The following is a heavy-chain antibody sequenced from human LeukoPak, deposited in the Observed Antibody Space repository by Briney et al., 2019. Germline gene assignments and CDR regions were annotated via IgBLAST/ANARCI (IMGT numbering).Heavy chain of an antibody. Sequence: SETLSLTCAVYGGSFSGYYWSWIRQPPGKGLEWIGEINHSGSTNYNPSLKSRVTISVDTSKNQFSLKLSSVTAADTAVYYCASISVIGIAAAGNNYRGQGTLVTVSS. CDR1: GGSFSGYY. D-gene: IGHD6-13*01. J-gene: IGHJ4*02. CDR3: ASISVIGIAAAGNNY. V-gene: IGHV4-34*01. CDR2: INHSGST.